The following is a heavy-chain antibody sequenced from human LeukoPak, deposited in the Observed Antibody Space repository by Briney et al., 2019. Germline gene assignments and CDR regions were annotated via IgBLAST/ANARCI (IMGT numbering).Heavy chain of an antibody. CDR2: ISSSSGTI. Sequence: GGSLRLYCAASGFIFSNYNMNWVRQTPGKGLEWLSYISSSSGTIYYADSVKGRFTISGDNAKNSLYLQMNSLRAEDTAVYYCARALGYSYGYAVDYWGHGTLVTVSS. J-gene: IGHJ4*01. V-gene: IGHV3-48*01. CDR3: ARALGYSYGYAVDY. D-gene: IGHD5-18*01. CDR1: GFIFSNYN.